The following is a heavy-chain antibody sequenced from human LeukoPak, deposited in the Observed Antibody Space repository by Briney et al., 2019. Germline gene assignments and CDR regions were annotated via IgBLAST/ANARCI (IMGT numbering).Heavy chain of an antibody. Sequence: GASVKVSCMASGYIFTGYHMQWVRQAPGQGLEWMGWINPNSGDTNYAQKFQGRVTMTRDTSISTVYMELSRLRSDDTAVYYCARVAVEMASWFDPWGQGSLLTVSS. D-gene: IGHD5-24*01. CDR1: GYIFTGYH. J-gene: IGHJ5*02. CDR3: ARVAVEMASWFDP. V-gene: IGHV1-2*02. CDR2: INPNSGDT.